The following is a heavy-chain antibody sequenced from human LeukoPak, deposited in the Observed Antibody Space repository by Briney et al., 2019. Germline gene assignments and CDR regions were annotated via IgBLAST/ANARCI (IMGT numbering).Heavy chain of an antibody. Sequence: SETLSLTCTVSGGSISSSSYYWGWIRQPPGKGLEWIGSIYYSGSTYYNPSLKSRVTISVDTSKNQFSLELSSVTAADTAVYYCARQSYDSSGYYNWFDPWGQGTLVTVSS. J-gene: IGHJ5*02. V-gene: IGHV4-39*01. CDR1: GGSISSSSYY. CDR3: ARQSYDSSGYYNWFDP. CDR2: IYYSGST. D-gene: IGHD3-22*01.